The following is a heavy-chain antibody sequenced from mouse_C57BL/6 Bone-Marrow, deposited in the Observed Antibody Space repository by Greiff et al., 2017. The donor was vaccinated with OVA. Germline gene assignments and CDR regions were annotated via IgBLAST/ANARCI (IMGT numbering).Heavy chain of an antibody. Sequence: QVQLQQSGAELARPGASVKLSCKASGYTFTSYGISWVKQRTGQGLEWIGEIYPRSGNTYYNEKFKGKATLTADKSSSTAYMELRSLTAEDSAVYFCATNDYGRDLDYWGQGTTLTVSS. V-gene: IGHV1-81*01. D-gene: IGHD1-1*01. CDR1: GYTFTSYG. CDR3: ATNDYGRDLDY. CDR2: IYPRSGNT. J-gene: IGHJ2*01.